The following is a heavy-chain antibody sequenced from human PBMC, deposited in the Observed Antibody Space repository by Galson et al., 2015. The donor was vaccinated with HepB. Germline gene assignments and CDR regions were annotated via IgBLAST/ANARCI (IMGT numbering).Heavy chain of an antibody. CDR1: GFTFSSYG. Sequence: SLRLSCAASGFTFSSYGMHWVRQAPGKGLEWVAVISYDGSNKYYADSVKGRFTISRDNSKNTLYLQMNSLRAEDTAVYYCAKSPYPTAYYYDSSGYYYVIGEGYFDYWGQGTLVAVSS. CDR2: ISYDGSNK. D-gene: IGHD3-22*01. J-gene: IGHJ4*02. V-gene: IGHV3-30*18. CDR3: AKSPYPTAYYYDSSGYYYVIGEGYFDY.